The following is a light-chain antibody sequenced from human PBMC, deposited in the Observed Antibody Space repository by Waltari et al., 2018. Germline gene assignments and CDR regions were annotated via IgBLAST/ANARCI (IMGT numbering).Light chain of an antibody. CDR3: QQYSATPPT. Sequence: DIVMTQSPDSLAVSLGERATINGKSSQSVISSLNNKNYLTWFQQKAGEPPKLLIYWASTRESGVPDRFSGSGSGTDFTLTISGLQAEDVAVYYCQQYSATPPTFGQGTKVEIK. CDR2: WAS. J-gene: IGKJ1*01. CDR1: QSVISSLNNKNY. V-gene: IGKV4-1*01.